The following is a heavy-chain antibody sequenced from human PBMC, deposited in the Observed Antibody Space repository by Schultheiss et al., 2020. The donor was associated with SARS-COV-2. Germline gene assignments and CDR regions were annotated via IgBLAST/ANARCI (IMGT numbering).Heavy chain of an antibody. D-gene: IGHD3-3*01. CDR3: ARVRFLGTRGNGLDV. CDR1: GFTFSSYS. V-gene: IGHV3-48*04. CDR2: ISSSGSTI. J-gene: IGHJ6*02. Sequence: GESLKISCAASGFTFSSYSMNWVRQAPGKGLEWVSYISSSGSTIYYADSVKGRFTISRDNARKSLYLQMNSLRAEDAAVYYCARVRFLGTRGNGLDVWGLGTTVTVSS.